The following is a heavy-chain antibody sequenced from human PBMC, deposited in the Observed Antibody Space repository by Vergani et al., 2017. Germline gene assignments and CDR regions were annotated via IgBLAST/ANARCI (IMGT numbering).Heavy chain of an antibody. V-gene: IGHV4-34*01. D-gene: IGHD2-8*01. CDR2: VRHDGIT. CDR3: AREGYCTSGVCFTRFDV. J-gene: IGHJ4*02. Sequence: QAQLQQWGAGLLKPSETLSLTCAIYGGSFNDYWWTWIRQPPGKGRGWTGEVRHDGITHYSPSLKSRVTISIDTSTHQFSLNLRSVTAADTAVYYCAREGYCTSGVCFTRFDVWGRGALVTVSS. CDR1: GGSFNDYW.